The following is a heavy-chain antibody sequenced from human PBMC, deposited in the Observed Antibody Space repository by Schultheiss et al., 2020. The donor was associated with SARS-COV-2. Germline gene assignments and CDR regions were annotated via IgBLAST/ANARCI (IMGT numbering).Heavy chain of an antibody. CDR2: ISSSSSYI. D-gene: IGHD4-17*01. CDR1: GFTFSSYA. Sequence: GESLKISCAASGFTFSSYAMHWVRQAPGKGLEWVSSISSSSSYIYYTDSVKGRFTISRDNSKNTLYLQMNSLRAEDTAVYYCARDLSGHYGDSRYGMDVWGQGTTVTVSS. V-gene: IGHV3-21*01. CDR3: ARDLSGHYGDSRYGMDV. J-gene: IGHJ6*02.